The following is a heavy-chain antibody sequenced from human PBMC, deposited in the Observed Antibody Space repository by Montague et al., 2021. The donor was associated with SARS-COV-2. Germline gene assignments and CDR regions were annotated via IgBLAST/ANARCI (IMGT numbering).Heavy chain of an antibody. Sequence: PALVKPTQTLTLTCTFSGFSLSTSGMCVSWIRQPPGKSLGWLALIDWDDDKYYSTSLKTRLTISKDTSKSQVVLTMTNMDPVDTATYYCARIRDYDILTGSYCGFGYWGRGTLVTVSS. CDR2: IDWDDDK. V-gene: IGHV2-70*01. D-gene: IGHD3-9*01. CDR3: ARIRDYDILTGSYCGFGY. CDR1: GFSLSTSGMC. J-gene: IGHJ4*02.